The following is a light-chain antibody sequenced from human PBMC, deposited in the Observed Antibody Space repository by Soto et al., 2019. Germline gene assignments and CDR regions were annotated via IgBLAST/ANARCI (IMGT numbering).Light chain of an antibody. Sequence: QSALTQPASVSGSPGQSITISCTGTSSDVGAYNYVSWYQQLPGKVPKLIIYDVSNRPSGVSNRFSGSKSGNTASLTISGLQAEDEADYYCSSFTSSSTLVFGTGTKVTVL. J-gene: IGLJ1*01. CDR3: SSFTSSSTLV. V-gene: IGLV2-14*03. CDR2: DVS. CDR1: SSDVGAYNY.